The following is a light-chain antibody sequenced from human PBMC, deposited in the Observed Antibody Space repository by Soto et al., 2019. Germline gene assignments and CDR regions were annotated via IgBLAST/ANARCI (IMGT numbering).Light chain of an antibody. J-gene: IGLJ2*01. Sequence: QSALTQPASVSGSPGQSITISCTGTSSDVGGYNYVSWYQQHPGKAPKLMIYDVSNRPSGVSNRFSGSKSGNTASLTISGLQAEVEADYYCSSYTSISTLVFGGGTK. CDR3: SSYTSISTLV. CDR1: SSDVGGYNY. CDR2: DVS. V-gene: IGLV2-14*01.